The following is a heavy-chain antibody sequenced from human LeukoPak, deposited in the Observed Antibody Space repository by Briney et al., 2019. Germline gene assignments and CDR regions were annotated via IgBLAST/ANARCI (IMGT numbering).Heavy chain of an antibody. CDR1: GGSFSGYY. V-gene: IGHV4-34*01. CDR3: ARRRVRGALDF. D-gene: IGHD3-10*01. Sequence: PSETLSLTCAVYGGSFSGYYWSWIRQPPGKGLEWIGEINHSGSTNYNPSLKSRVTISVDTSKNQFSLKLSSVTAADTAVYYCARRRVRGALDFWGQGTLVTVSS. J-gene: IGHJ4*02. CDR2: INHSGST.